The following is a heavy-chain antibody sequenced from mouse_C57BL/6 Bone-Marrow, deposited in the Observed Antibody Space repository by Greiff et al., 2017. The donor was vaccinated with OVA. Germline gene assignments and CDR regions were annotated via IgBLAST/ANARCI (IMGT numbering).Heavy chain of an antibody. D-gene: IGHD1-1*01. CDR2: INPYNGGT. J-gene: IGHJ1*03. CDR3: ARGVFITTVAPNV. Sequence: EVKLQESGPVLVKPGASVKMSCKASGYTFTDYYMNWVKQSHGKSLEWIGVINPYNGGTSYNQKFKGKATLTVDKSSSTAYMELNSLTSEDSAVYYCARGVFITTVAPNVWGTGTTVTVSS. CDR1: GYTFTDYY. V-gene: IGHV1-19*01.